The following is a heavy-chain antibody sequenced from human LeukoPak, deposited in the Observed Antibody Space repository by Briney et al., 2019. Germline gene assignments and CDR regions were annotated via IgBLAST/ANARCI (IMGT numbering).Heavy chain of an antibody. V-gene: IGHV4-39*01. J-gene: IGHJ4*02. CDR3: ARRIIPAAFAY. CDR2: IYYSGST. D-gene: IGHD2-2*01. Sequence: SETLSLTCIVSDGPIGSGGYYWGWIRQPPGKGLEWIGSIYYSGSTYYNPSLKSRVTISVDTSKNQFSQKLNSVTAADTAVYYCARRIIPAAFAYWAQGTLVTVSS. CDR1: DGPIGSGGYY.